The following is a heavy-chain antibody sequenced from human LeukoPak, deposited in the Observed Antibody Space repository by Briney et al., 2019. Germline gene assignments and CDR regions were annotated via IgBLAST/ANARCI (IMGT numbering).Heavy chain of an antibody. CDR3: ANLGGTLVDY. CDR1: GFTVSSNY. V-gene: IGHV3-23*01. D-gene: IGHD1-14*01. J-gene: IGHJ4*02. Sequence: GGSLRLSCAASGFTVSSNYMSWVRQPPGKGLEWVSSISGSGISTYYADSVKGRFTISRDNSKNTLYLQMDSLRAEDTAVYFCANLGGTLVDYWGQGTLVTVSS. CDR2: ISGSGIST.